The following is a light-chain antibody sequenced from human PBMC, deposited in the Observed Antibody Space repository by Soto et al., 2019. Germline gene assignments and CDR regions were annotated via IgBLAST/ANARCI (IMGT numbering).Light chain of an antibody. CDR2: GAS. CDR3: QQTYTNPQT. CDR1: QSISTY. V-gene: IGKV1-39*01. J-gene: IGKJ1*01. Sequence: DIQMTQSPSSLSASVGDRVTISCRASQSISTYLNWYQQKSGSAPRLLIYGASGLQSGVPSRFSGSGSGTHFVLTISNFQPEDSATYFCQQTYTNPQTFGQGTKVDIK.